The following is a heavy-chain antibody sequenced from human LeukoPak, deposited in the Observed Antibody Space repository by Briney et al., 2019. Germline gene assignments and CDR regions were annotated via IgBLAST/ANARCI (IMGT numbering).Heavy chain of an antibody. CDR1: GFTFDDYA. D-gene: IGHD6-19*01. Sequence: GGSLRLSCAASGFTFDDYAMHWVRQAPGKGREGGSGISWNSGSIGYADSVKGRFTISRDNAKNSLYLQMNSLRAEDTPLYYCANDRAAAVAGMGRFDYWGQGTPVTVSS. J-gene: IGHJ4*02. CDR2: ISWNSGSI. V-gene: IGHV3-9*01. CDR3: ANDRAAAVAGMGRFDY.